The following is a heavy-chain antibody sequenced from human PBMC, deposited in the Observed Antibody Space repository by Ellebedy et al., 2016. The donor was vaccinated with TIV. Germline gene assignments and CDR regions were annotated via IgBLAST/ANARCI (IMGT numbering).Heavy chain of an antibody. V-gene: IGHV3-30*03. J-gene: IGHJ3*01. CDR3: AREDGDYPVDAFDV. Sequence: GGSLRLXXVGSGFTFCGFGINWVSQAPGKGLEWVAVISFDGNKKYYSDSVKGRFTISRDNSKNTLHLHMDNLRSEDTAVYYCAREDGDYPVDAFDVWGQGTMVTVSS. CDR2: ISFDGNKK. D-gene: IGHD4-17*01. CDR1: GFTFCGFG.